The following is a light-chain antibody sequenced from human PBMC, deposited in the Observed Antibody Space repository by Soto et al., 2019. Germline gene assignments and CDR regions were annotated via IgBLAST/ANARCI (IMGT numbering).Light chain of an antibody. V-gene: IGKV1-5*03. Sequence: DIPMTQSLPTLSGSVVERVSIXCRASQTISSWLAWYQQKPGKAPKLLIYKASTLKSGVPSRFSGSGSGTEFTLTISSLQPDDFATYYCQHYNSYSEAFGQGTKVDIK. CDR3: QHYNSYSEA. CDR2: KAS. J-gene: IGKJ1*01. CDR1: QTISSW.